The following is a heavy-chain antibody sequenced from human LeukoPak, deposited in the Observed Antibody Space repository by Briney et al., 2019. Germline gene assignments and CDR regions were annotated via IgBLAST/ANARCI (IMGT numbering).Heavy chain of an antibody. CDR1: GGPFRGYY. J-gene: IGHJ4*02. CDR2: INHSGST. D-gene: IGHD4-17*01. Sequence: SETLSLTCAVYGGPFRGYYWSWIRQPPGKGLEWIGEINHSGSTNYNPSLKSRVTISVDTSKNQFSLKLSSVTAADTAVYSCARGRYGDYERYFDYWGQGTLVTVSS. CDR3: ARGRYGDYERYFDY. V-gene: IGHV4-34*01.